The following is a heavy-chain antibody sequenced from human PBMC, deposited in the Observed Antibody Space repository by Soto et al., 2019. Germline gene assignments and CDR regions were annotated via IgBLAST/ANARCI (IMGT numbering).Heavy chain of an antibody. J-gene: IGHJ4*02. CDR3: AKVVVAATRHTDFDS. CDR2: IYYDGGT. D-gene: IGHD2-15*01. V-gene: IGHV4-39*01. Sequence: SETLSLTCSVSGGSINSNNYYWAWIRQPPGKGLAWIASIYYDGGTYYNPSLKSRVTISVDASKNRFYLQLRSATAADTAVYYCAKVVVAATRHTDFDSWGQGTLVTVSS. CDR1: GGSINSNNYY.